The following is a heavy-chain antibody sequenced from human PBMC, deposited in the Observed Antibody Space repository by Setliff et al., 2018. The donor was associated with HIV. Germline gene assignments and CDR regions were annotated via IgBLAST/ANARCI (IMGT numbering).Heavy chain of an antibody. CDR2: INSASGCT. CDR1: GYTFTDNY. D-gene: IGHD6-19*01. Sequence: ASVKVSCKASGYTFTDNYIHWVRQAPGQGLEWMAWINSASGCTNYAQNFQGRVTVTRDTSINTVYLEVNGLKSDDTAVYYCARTLYSSFSSFDYWGQGTLVTVSS. V-gene: IGHV1-2*02. J-gene: IGHJ4*02. CDR3: ARTLYSSFSSFDY.